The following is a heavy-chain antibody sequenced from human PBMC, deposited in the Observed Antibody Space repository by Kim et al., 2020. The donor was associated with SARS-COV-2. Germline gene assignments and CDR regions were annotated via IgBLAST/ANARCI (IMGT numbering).Heavy chain of an antibody. V-gene: IGHV3-23*01. D-gene: IGHD3-10*01. Sequence: GGSLRLSCAASGFTFSSYAMSWVRQVPGKGLEWVSSITGSGSTTYYAESVKGRFTISRDNSDNTLYVRMDSLRAEDTAVYYCAKMLRGVYFDYWGQGTLVTVSS. CDR1: GFTFSSYA. J-gene: IGHJ4*02. CDR2: ITGSGSTT. CDR3: AKMLRGVYFDY.